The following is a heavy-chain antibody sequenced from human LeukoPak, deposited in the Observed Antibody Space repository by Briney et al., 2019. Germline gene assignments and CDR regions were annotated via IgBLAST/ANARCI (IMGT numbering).Heavy chain of an antibody. CDR2: IKQDGSEK. D-gene: IGHD6-6*01. CDR1: GFTFSSYW. Sequence: GESLRLSCAASGFTFSSYWMGWVRQAPGKGLEWVANIKQDGSEKYYVDSVKGRFAISRDNAKDSLYLQMNSLRAEDTAVYHCARVAARPARRTYYYMDVWGKGTTVTVS. J-gene: IGHJ6*03. V-gene: IGHV3-7*01. CDR3: ARVAARPARRTYYYMDV.